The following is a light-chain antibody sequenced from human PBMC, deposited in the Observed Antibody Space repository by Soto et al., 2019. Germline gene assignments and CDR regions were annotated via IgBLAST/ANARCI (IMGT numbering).Light chain of an antibody. J-gene: IGLJ2*01. CDR2: EVN. Sequence: QSALTQPASVSGSPGQSITIACTGTSSDVGGYNYVSWYQHHPGKAPKLMIYEVNNRPSGVSNRFSGSKSGNTASLTNSGLQAEDEAAYYCSSYTRSSTLVFGGGTKLTVL. CDR1: SSDVGGYNY. V-gene: IGLV2-14*01. CDR3: SSYTRSSTLV.